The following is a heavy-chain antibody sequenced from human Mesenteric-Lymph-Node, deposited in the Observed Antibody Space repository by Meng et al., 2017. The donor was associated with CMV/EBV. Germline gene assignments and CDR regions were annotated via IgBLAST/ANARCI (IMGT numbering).Heavy chain of an antibody. CDR3: AKHSALLVTNFDY. Sequence: QLQPQESGTGPVTPAETLSSTRTVSGGSISSSSYYWGWIRQPPGKGLEWIGYIYYSGSSYYYNPSLKTRVTISVDTSKNQFSLKLNSVTAADTAVYYCAKHSALLVTNFDYWGQGTLVTVSS. CDR2: IYYSGSSY. CDR1: GGSISSSSYY. J-gene: IGHJ4*02. V-gene: IGHV4-39*01. D-gene: IGHD5-18*01.